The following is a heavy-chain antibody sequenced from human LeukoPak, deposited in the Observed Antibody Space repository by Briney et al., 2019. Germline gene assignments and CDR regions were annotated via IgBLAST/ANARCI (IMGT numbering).Heavy chain of an antibody. D-gene: IGHD4-17*01. V-gene: IGHV3-74*03. Sequence: GGPLRLSCAASGFTFSNYWMHWVRQAPGKGLVWVSRIDSDGTSTMYADSVKGRFTISRDNGKNTLYLQVNSLRVEDTAVYYCVREAAVTTYFEYWGQGTLVTVPS. CDR2: IDSDGTST. J-gene: IGHJ4*02. CDR1: GFTFSNYW. CDR3: VREAAVTTYFEY.